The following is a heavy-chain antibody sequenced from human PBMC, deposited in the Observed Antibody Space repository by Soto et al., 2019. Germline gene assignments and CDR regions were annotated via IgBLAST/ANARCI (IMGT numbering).Heavy chain of an antibody. V-gene: IGHV1-3*01. D-gene: IGHD2-15*01. CDR2: INAGNGNT. CDR3: ARADCSGGSCYPRHFDH. J-gene: IGHJ4*02. Sequence: ASVKVSCKASGYTFTSYAMHWVRQAPGQRLEWMGWINAGNGNTKYSQKFQGRVTITRDTSASTDYMELSSLRSEDTAVYYCARADCSGGSCYPRHFDHWGQGTLVTAPQ. CDR1: GYTFTSYA.